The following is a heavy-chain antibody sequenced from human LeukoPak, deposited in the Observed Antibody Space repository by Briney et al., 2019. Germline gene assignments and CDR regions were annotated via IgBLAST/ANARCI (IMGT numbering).Heavy chain of an antibody. D-gene: IGHD5-12*01. CDR3: ARHRWLPIDY. CDR1: GGSFSGYY. V-gene: IGHV4-34*01. CDR2: INHSGST. Sequence: SETLSLTCAVYGGSFSGYYWSWIRQPPGKGLEWIGEINHSGSTNYNPSLKSRVTISVDTSKNQFSLKLSSVTAADTAVYYCARHRWLPIDYWGQGTLVTVPS. J-gene: IGHJ4*02.